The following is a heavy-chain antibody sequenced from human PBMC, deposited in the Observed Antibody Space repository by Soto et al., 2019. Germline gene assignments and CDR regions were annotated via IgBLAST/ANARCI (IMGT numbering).Heavy chain of an antibody. D-gene: IGHD3-22*01. CDR3: ARSPTMTGYYYYYGMDV. V-gene: IGHV1-2*04. J-gene: IGHJ6*02. Sequence: ASVNVSCQASGYTFTGYYMHWVRQAPGQGLEWMGWINPNSGGTSYAQKLQGWVSMTRDTSISTAYMELSRLRSDDTAVYYCARSPTMTGYYYYYGMDVWGQGTTVTVS. CDR1: GYTFTGYY. CDR2: INPNSGGT.